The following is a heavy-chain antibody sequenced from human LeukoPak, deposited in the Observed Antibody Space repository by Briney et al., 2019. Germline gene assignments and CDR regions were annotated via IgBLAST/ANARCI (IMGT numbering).Heavy chain of an antibody. D-gene: IGHD3-22*01. Sequence: SETLSLTCAVYGGSFSGYYWSWIRQPPGKGLEWIGEINHSGSTNYNPSLKSRVTISVDTSKNQFSLKLSSVTAADTAVYYCAKARSSSGYYTLFDYWGQGTLVTVSS. J-gene: IGHJ4*02. V-gene: IGHV4-34*01. CDR3: AKARSSSGYYTLFDY. CDR2: INHSGST. CDR1: GGSFSGYY.